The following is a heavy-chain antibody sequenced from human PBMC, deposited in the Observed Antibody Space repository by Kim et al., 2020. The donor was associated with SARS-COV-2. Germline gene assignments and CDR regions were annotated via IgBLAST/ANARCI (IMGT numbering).Heavy chain of an antibody. D-gene: IGHD3-22*01. J-gene: IGHJ4*02. Sequence: SVKGRFTIARENAKNLVYLQRNSLRGEDTAVYYCARGYYDSSAPGGDFDYWGQGSLVTVSS. CDR3: ARGYYDSSAPGGDFDY. V-gene: IGHV3-7*04.